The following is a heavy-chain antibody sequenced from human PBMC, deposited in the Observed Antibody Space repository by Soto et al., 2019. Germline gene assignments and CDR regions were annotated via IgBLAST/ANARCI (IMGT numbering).Heavy chain of an antibody. CDR2: IYYSGST. J-gene: IGHJ1*01. CDR3: AIARGSSSPFYEH. D-gene: IGHD6-6*01. CDR1: GGSISSYY. V-gene: IGHV4-59*01. Sequence: QVQLQESGPGLVKPSETLSLTCTVSGGSISSYYWSWIRQPPGKGLEWIGYIYYSGSTNYNPSLKSRATISVDTSKNQFSLKLSSVTAADTAVYYCAIARGSSSPFYEHWGQGTLVTVSS.